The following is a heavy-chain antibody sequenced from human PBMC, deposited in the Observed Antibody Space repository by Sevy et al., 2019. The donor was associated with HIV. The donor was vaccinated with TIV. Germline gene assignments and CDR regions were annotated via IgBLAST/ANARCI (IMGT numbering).Heavy chain of an antibody. CDR3: ARDLGYESSGYLPFFDP. J-gene: IGHJ5*02. CDR2: ISYDGNIR. V-gene: IGHV3-30-3*01. D-gene: IGHD3-22*01. CDR1: GLTFSSHA. Sequence: GGSLRLSCAASGLTFSSHAMHWVRQAPGKGLESVAVISYDGNIRYYGDSVKGRFTTSRDDSKNTVYLQMNSLRAEDTAVYYCARDLGYESSGYLPFFDPRGQGTLVTVSS.